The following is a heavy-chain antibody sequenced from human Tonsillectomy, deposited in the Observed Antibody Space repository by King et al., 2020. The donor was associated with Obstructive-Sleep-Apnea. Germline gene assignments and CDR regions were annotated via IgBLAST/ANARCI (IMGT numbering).Heavy chain of an antibody. CDR2: IRYDGSNK. J-gene: IGHJ4*02. D-gene: IGHD3-9*01. CDR3: AKDKGWYDILTGYYKEDGYFDY. Sequence: VQLVESGGGVVQPGRSLRLSCAASGFTFSSYGMHWVRQAPGKGLEWGTFIRYDGSNKYYADSVKGRFTSSRDNSKNTLYLQMNSLRADDTAVYYCAKDKGWYDILTGYYKEDGYFDYWGQGTLVTVSS. V-gene: IGHV3-30*02. CDR1: GFTFSSYG.